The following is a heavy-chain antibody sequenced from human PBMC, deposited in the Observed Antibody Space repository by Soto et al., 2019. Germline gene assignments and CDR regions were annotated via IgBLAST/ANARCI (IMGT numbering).Heavy chain of an antibody. D-gene: IGHD6-19*01. CDR3: ARRGSSGWAYYYYGMDV. J-gene: IGHJ6*02. CDR1: GGTFSSYA. Sequence: GASVKVSCKASGGTFSSYAISWVRQAPGQGLEWMGGIIPIFGTANYAQKFQGRVTITADESTSTAYMELSSLRSEDTAVYYCARRGSSGWAYYYYGMDVWGQGTTVNVSS. CDR2: IIPIFGTA. V-gene: IGHV1-69*13.